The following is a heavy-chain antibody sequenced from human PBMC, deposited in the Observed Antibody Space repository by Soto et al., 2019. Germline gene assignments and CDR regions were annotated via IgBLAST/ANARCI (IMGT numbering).Heavy chain of an antibody. Sequence: PSETLSLTCAVSGGSISSSNWWSWVRQPPGKGLEWIGEIYHSGSTNYNPSLKSRVTISVDTPKNQFSLKLTSVTAADTAVYYCARDKITGLFDYWGQGTLVTVPQ. CDR1: GGSISSSNW. V-gene: IGHV4-4*02. CDR3: ARDKITGLFDY. CDR2: IYHSGST. J-gene: IGHJ4*02. D-gene: IGHD2-8*02.